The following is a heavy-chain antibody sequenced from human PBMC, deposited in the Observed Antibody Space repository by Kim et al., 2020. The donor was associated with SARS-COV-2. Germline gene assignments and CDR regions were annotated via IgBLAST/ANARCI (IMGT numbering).Heavy chain of an antibody. CDR3: ARRLQRSGTYGSDY. D-gene: IGHD3-10*01. CDR2: ISGGGGST. V-gene: IGHV3-23*01. CDR1: GFTFSDYA. J-gene: IGHJ4*02. Sequence: GGSLRLSCAASGFTFSDYAMSWVRQAPGKGLEWVSSISGGGGSTYYADSVKGRFTISRDNSKNTLYLQMNTLRAEDTAVYYCARRLQRSGTYGSDYWGQGTLVTVSS.